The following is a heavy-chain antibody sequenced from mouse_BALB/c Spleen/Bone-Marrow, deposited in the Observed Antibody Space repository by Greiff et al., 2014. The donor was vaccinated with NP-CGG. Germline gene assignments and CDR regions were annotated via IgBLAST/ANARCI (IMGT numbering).Heavy chain of an antibody. D-gene: IGHD1-1*01. Sequence: VQLQQSGAELVKPGASVKLSCTASGFNIKDTYMHWVKQRPEQGLECIGRIDPANGNTKYDPKFQGKATITADTSSNTAYLQLSSLTSEDTAVYYCAIYYYGSSGFAYWGQGTLVTVSA. CDR3: AIYYYGSSGFAY. CDR1: GFNIKDTY. V-gene: IGHV14-3*02. CDR2: IDPANGNT. J-gene: IGHJ3*01.